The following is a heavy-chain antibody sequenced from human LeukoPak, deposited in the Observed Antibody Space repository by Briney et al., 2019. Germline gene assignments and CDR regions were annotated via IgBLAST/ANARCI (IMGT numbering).Heavy chain of an antibody. Sequence: SETLSLTCTVSGGSISSYYWSWIRQPPGKGLEWIGYIYYSGSTNYNPSLKSRVTISVDTSKNQFSLKVSSVTAADTAVYYCATRDRHEGWYNYWGRGTLVTVSS. CDR2: IYYSGST. V-gene: IGHV4-59*01. CDR3: ATRDRHEGWYNY. D-gene: IGHD6-19*01. J-gene: IGHJ4*02. CDR1: GGSISSYY.